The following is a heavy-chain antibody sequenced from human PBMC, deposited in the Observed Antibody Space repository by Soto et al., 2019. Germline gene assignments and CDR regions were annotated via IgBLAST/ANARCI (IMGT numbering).Heavy chain of an antibody. J-gene: IGHJ6*02. CDR1: GDIFVNYC. Sequence: QVQLVQSGDEVRKPGSSVKVSCKASGDIFVNYCIAWVRQAPGQGLEWMGWIRPYSRNTHYASKVQGRLTMTTDTATSTAYMDLGSLTSDETAVYYCAMVDNYVTPTPQDVWGQGTTVTVSS. CDR2: IRPYSRNT. CDR3: AMVDNYVTPTPQDV. V-gene: IGHV1-18*01. D-gene: IGHD3-16*01.